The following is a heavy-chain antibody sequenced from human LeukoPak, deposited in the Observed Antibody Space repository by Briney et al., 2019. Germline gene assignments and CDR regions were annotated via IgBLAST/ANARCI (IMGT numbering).Heavy chain of an antibody. CDR3: AMTTVTTFRPGAFDI. V-gene: IGHV3-23*01. D-gene: IGHD4-17*01. CDR1: GFTFSSYA. Sequence: GGSLRLSCAASGFTFSSYAMSWVRQAPGKGLEWVSAISGSGGSTYYADSVKGRFTIPRDNSKNTLYPQMNSLRAEDTAVYYCAMTTVTTFRPGAFDIWGQGTMVTVSS. J-gene: IGHJ3*02. CDR2: ISGSGGST.